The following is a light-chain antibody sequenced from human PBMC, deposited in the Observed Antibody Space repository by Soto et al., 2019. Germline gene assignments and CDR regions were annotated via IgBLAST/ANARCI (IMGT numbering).Light chain of an antibody. CDR2: DVN. J-gene: IGLJ2*01. V-gene: IGLV2-14*03. CDR1: SSDIGAYNF. Sequence: SVLPQPASGSGSPGQSITISCTGTSSDIGAYNFVSWYQQHPGKAPKLVLYDVNIRPSGVSNRFSGSKSGNTASLTISGLQAEDEADYYCTSWTTSTTMIFGGGTKVTV. CDR3: TSWTTSTTMI.